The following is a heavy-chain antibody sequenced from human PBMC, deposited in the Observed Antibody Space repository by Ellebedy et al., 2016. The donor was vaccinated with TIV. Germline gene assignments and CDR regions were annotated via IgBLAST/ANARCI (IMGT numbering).Heavy chain of an antibody. CDR3: ARAGEVYSNDRDFDY. CDR1: GDSVSSYY. D-gene: IGHD4-11*01. J-gene: IGHJ4*02. Sequence: SETLSLXCTVSGDSVSSYYWSWIRQPPGKGLEWVGYIYYTASTTYNPSLKSRVTISADTSKNQISLKLSSVTAADTAVYYCARAGEVYSNDRDFDYWGQGTLVTVSS. CDR2: IYYTAST. V-gene: IGHV4-59*02.